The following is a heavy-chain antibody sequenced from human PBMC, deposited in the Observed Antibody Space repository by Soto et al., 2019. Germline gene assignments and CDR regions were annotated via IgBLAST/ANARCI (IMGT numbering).Heavy chain of an antibody. J-gene: IGHJ4*02. CDR2: ISYDGSNK. CDR3: ARVYGGRFDN. CDR1: GFTFSSYG. V-gene: IGHV3-30*03. Sequence: QVQLVESGGGVVQPGRSLRLSCAASGFTFSSYGMHWVRQAPGKGLEWVAVISYDGSNKYYADSVKGRFTISRDNSKNALYLQMNGLRAEDTAVYYCARVYGGRFDNWGQGTLVTVS. D-gene: IGHD5-12*01.